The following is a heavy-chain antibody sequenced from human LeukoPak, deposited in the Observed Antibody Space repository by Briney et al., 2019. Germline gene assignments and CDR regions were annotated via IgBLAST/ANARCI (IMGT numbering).Heavy chain of an antibody. V-gene: IGHV3-7*01. CDR2: IKQDGSEK. J-gene: IGHJ4*02. D-gene: IGHD6-6*01. CDR1: GFTFSSYW. Sequence: GGSLRLSCAASGFTFSSYWMGWVRQAPGKGLEWVANIKQDGSEKYYVDSVKGRFTISRDNAKNSLYLQMNSLRAEDTAVYYCARKSSSLGYYFDYWGQGTLVTVSS. CDR3: ARKSSSLGYYFDY.